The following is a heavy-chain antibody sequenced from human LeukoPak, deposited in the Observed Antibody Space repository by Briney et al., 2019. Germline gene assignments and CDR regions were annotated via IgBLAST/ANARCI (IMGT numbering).Heavy chain of an antibody. CDR1: GFTFSSYA. D-gene: IGHD3-22*01. CDR3: AKDKVVITTSSFDY. Sequence: GGSLTLSCAASGFTFSSYAMSWVRQAPGVGLEWVSAISGSGGSTYYADSVKGRFTISRDNSKNTLYLQMNSLRAEDTAVYYCAKDKVVITTSSFDYWGQGTLVTVSS. CDR2: ISGSGGST. J-gene: IGHJ4*02. V-gene: IGHV3-23*01.